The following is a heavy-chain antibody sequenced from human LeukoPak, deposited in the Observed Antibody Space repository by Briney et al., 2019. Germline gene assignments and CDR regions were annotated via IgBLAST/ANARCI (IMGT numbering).Heavy chain of an antibody. Sequence: SETLSLTCTGSGGSISSSSYYWSWIRQPPGKGLEWIGYIYYSGSTNYNPSLKSRVTISVDASKNQFSLQLSSVTAADTAVYYCARGVYGDYVPYYYYYYMDVWGKGTTVTISS. CDR3: ARGVYGDYVPYYYYYYMDV. J-gene: IGHJ6*03. V-gene: IGHV4-61*01. D-gene: IGHD4-17*01. CDR1: GGSISSSSYY. CDR2: IYYSGST.